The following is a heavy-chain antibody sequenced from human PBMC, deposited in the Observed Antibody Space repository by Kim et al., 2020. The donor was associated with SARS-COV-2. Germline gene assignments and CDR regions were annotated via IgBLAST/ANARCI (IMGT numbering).Heavy chain of an antibody. CDR3: ASEIVLYGLDV. CDR2: INSEGTGI. D-gene: IGHD3-22*01. J-gene: IGHJ6*02. Sequence: GGSLRLSCAASGFTVTTYWMHWVRQAPGKGLEWVSRINSEGTGISYADSVKGRFTISRDNANNTLYLQMDNLRDDDTAVYYCASEIVLYGLDVWGQGTMVTVSS. CDR1: GFTVTTYW. V-gene: IGHV3-74*01.